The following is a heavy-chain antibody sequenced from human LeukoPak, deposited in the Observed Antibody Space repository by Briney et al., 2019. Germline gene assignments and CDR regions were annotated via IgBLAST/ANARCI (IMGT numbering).Heavy chain of an antibody. D-gene: IGHD3-3*01. V-gene: IGHV3-21*01. CDR1: GFTFSSYS. CDR3: ARAYHYDFWSGSPGKAFDI. J-gene: IGHJ3*02. Sequence: GGSLRLSCAASGFTFSSYSMNWVRQAPGKGLEWVSSISSSSSYIYYADSVKGRFTISRDNAKNSLYLQMNSLRAEDTAVYYCARAYHYDFWSGSPGKAFDIWGQGTMVTVSS. CDR2: ISSSSSYI.